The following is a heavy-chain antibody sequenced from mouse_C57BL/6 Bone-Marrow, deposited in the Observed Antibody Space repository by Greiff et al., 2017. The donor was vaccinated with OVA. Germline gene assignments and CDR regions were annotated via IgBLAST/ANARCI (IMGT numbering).Heavy chain of an antibody. Sequence: EVKLMESGGGLVKPGGSLTLSCAASGFTFSDYGMHWVRQAPEKGLEWVAYLSSGRSTIYYADTVKGRFTISRDNAKNTLFLKMTRLRSEDTAMYYCARSDYDYFDYWGQGTTLTVSS. J-gene: IGHJ2*01. CDR2: LSSGRSTI. V-gene: IGHV5-17*01. CDR3: ARSDYDYFDY. CDR1: GFTFSDYG. D-gene: IGHD2-4*01.